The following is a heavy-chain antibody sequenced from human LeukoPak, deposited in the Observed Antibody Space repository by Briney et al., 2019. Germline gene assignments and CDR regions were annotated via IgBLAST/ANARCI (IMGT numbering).Heavy chain of an antibody. CDR2: IYPGDSDT. Sequence: GESLKISCKGSGYSFTSYWIGWVRQMPGKGLEWMGIIYPGDSDTRYSPSFQGQVTISADKSISTAYLQWSSLKASDTAMYYCARSNPLGRYYYDSSGYSNFDYWGQGTLVTVSS. CDR3: ARSNPLGRYYYDSSGYSNFDY. D-gene: IGHD3-22*01. J-gene: IGHJ4*02. CDR1: GYSFTSYW. V-gene: IGHV5-51*01.